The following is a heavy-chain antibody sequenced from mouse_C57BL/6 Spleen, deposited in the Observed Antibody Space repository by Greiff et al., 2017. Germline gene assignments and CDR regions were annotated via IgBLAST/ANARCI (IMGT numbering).Heavy chain of an antibody. V-gene: IGHV1-69*01. CDR3: ARGAGTGAMDY. J-gene: IGHJ4*01. CDR1: GYTFPSYW. CDR2: IDPSDSYT. Sequence: VQLQQPGAELVMPGASVKLSCKASGYTFPSYWMHWVKQRPGQGLEWIGEIDPSDSYTNYNQKFKGKSTLTVDKSSSTAYMQLSSLTSEDSAVYYCARGAGTGAMDYWGQGTSVTVSS. D-gene: IGHD4-1*01.